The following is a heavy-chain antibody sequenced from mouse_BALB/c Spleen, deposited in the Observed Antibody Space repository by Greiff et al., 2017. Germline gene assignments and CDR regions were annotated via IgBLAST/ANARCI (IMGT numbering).Heavy chain of an antibody. V-gene: IGHV7-3*02. CDR1: GFTFTDYY. CDR2: IRNKANGYTT. D-gene: IGHD2-1*01. Sequence: EVKLVESGGGLVQPGGSLRLSCATSGFTFTDYYMSWVRQPPGKALEWLGFIRNKANGYTTEYSASVKGRFTISRDNSQSILYLQMNTLRAEDSATYYCARVYGTYYYAMDYWGQGTSVTVSS. CDR3: ARVYGTYYYAMDY. J-gene: IGHJ4*01.